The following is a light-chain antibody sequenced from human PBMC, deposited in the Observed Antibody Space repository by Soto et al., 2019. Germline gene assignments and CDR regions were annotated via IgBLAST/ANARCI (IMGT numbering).Light chain of an antibody. V-gene: IGLV2-23*02. CDR2: EVA. CDR3: SSYACSGEV. CDR1: SIDVGNYNL. Sequence: QSSPNPPSPLSGSPWQAITLSRPGNSIDVGNYNLVSWYQQHPGKAPKLLIYEVATRPSGVSDRFSASKSGNTASLTISGLQDEDEADYYCSSYACSGEVFGTGTKVTVL. J-gene: IGLJ1*01.